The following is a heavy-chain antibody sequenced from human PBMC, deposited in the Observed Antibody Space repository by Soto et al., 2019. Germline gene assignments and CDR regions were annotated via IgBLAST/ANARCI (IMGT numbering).Heavy chain of an antibody. CDR2: ISYDGSNK. V-gene: IGHV3-30-3*01. D-gene: IGHD2-21*01. CDR1: GFTFSSYA. Sequence: QVQLVESGGGVVQPGRSLRLSCAASGFTFSSYAMHWVRQAPGKGLEWVAVISYDGSNKYYADSMKGRFTISRDNSKNTLYLQMNSLRAEDTAVYYCARAHGVRVDYYYGMDVWGQGTTVTVSS. J-gene: IGHJ6*02. CDR3: ARAHGVRVDYYYGMDV.